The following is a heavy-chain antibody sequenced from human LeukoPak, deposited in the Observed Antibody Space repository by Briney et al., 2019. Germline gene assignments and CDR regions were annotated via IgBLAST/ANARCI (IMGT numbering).Heavy chain of an antibody. Sequence: ASVKASCKASGYTFTSYAMHWVRQAPGQRLEWMGWINAGNGNTKYSQEFQGRVTITRDTSASTAYMELSSLRSEDMAVYYCARSQTGTTWYFDYWGQGTLVTVSS. V-gene: IGHV1-3*03. CDR3: ARSQTGTTWYFDY. CDR2: INAGNGNT. D-gene: IGHD1-1*01. CDR1: GYTFTSYA. J-gene: IGHJ4*02.